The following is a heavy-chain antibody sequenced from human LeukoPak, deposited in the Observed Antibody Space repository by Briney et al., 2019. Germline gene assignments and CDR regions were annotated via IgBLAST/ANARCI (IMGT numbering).Heavy chain of an antibody. CDR2: LYRDGTT. CDR3: ARLLEWEYYFDF. D-gene: IGHD1-26*01. J-gene: IGHJ4*02. CDR1: GFTFNSNY. Sequence: GGSLRLSCAASGFTFNSNYMSWVRQAPGKGLEWVSILYRDGTTYYADSVKGRFAISRHNSKDTLYLQMNSLRAEDTAVYYCARLLEWEYYFDFWGQGTLVAVSS. V-gene: IGHV3-53*04.